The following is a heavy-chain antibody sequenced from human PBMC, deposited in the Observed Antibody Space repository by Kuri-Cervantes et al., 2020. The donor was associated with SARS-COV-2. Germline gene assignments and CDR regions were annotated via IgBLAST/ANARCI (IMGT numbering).Heavy chain of an antibody. J-gene: IGHJ5*02. D-gene: IGHD2-8*01. CDR2: ISYDGSNK. CDR3: VRDGCTSCHQDRWFDP. CDR1: GFTFSSYA. V-gene: IGHV3-30*04. Sequence: GGSLRLSCAASGFTFSSYAMHWVRQAPGKGLEWVAVISYDGSNKYYADSVKGRFTISRDNAKSSLYLQMDNLRAEDTAVYYCVRDGCTSCHQDRWFDPWGQGTLVTVSS.